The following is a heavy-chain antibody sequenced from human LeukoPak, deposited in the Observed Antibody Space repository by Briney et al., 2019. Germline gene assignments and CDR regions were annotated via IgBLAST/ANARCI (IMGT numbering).Heavy chain of an antibody. CDR1: GFTFSSYA. V-gene: IGHV3-30*04. D-gene: IGHD1-26*01. CDR2: ISYDGSNK. CDR3: ARPSRSYSGSYYSDKFDY. Sequence: HPGGSLRLSCAASGFTFSSYAMHWVRQAPGKGLEWVAVISYDGSNKYYADSVKGRFTISRDNSKNTLYLQMNSLRAEDTAVYYCARPSRSYSGSYYSDKFDYWGQGTLVTVSS. J-gene: IGHJ4*02.